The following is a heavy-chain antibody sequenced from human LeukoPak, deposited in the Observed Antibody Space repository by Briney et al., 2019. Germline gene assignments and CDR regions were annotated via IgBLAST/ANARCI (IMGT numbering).Heavy chain of an antibody. Sequence: SETLSLTCAVSGGSISSSNWWSWVRQPPGQGLEWIGEIYHSGSTNYNPSLKSRVTISVDKSKNQFSLKLSSVTAADTAVYHCARRSGYDRFYYYYGMDVWGQGTTVTVSS. V-gene: IGHV4-4*02. J-gene: IGHJ6*02. CDR2: IYHSGST. D-gene: IGHD5-12*01. CDR1: GGSISSSNW. CDR3: ARRSGYDRFYYYYGMDV.